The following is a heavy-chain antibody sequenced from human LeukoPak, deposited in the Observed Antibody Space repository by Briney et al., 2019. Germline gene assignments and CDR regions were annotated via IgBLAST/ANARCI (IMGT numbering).Heavy chain of an antibody. Sequence: GGSLRLSCAASGFTFSSYGMHWVRQAPGKGLEWVAFIRYDGSNKYYADSVKGRFTISRDNSKNTPYLQMNSLRAEDTAVYYCAKDSEVRQLWFGHPFDYWGQGTLVTVSS. CDR1: GFTFSSYG. V-gene: IGHV3-30*02. J-gene: IGHJ4*02. D-gene: IGHD5-18*01. CDR2: IRYDGSNK. CDR3: AKDSEVRQLWFGHPFDY.